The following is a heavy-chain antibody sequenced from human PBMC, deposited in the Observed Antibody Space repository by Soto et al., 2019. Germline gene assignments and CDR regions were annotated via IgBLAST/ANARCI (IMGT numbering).Heavy chain of an antibody. Sequence: PGGSLRLSCAASGFIFSDYTMKWVRQAPGKGLEWVSSISRGSDYIFYADSVKGRFTISRDNARNSLYLQMSSLRAEDTAVYYCAKDSGCVNNACAYDPWGQGTLVTVSS. J-gene: IGHJ5*02. CDR1: GFIFSDYT. D-gene: IGHD1-20*01. CDR2: ISRGSDYI. CDR3: AKDSGCVNNACAYDP. V-gene: IGHV3-21*01.